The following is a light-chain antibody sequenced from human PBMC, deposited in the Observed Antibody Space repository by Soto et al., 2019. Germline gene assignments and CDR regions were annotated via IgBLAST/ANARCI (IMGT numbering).Light chain of an antibody. CDR1: SSDVDTYNY. J-gene: IGLJ2*01. CDR2: DVS. V-gene: IGLV2-14*01. CDR3: SSYTSSNTLGV. Sequence: QSALTQPASVSGSPGQSITISCTGTSSDVDTYNYVSWYQQYPGKAPKLMIHDVSNRPSGVSNRFSGSKSGNTASLTISGLQAEDEADYYYSSYTSSNTLGVFGGGTKLTVL.